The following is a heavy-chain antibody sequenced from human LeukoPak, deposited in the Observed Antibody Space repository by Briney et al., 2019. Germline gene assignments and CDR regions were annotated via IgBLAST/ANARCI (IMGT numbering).Heavy chain of an antibody. J-gene: IGHJ5*02. CDR3: ARLPSSSWLNWFDP. V-gene: IGHV4-59*08. CDR1: GGSISTYY. D-gene: IGHD6-13*01. Sequence: SETLSLTCSVSGGSISTYYWSWIRQPPGKGLEWIAWIHYSGSTNYNPSLKSRVTISLDTSKNQFSLKLNSVTAADTAVYYCARLPSSSWLNWFDPWGQGTLVTVSS. CDR2: IHYSGST.